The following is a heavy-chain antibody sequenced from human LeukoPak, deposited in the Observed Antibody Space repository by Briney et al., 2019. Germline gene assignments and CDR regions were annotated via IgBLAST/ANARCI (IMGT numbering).Heavy chain of an antibody. CDR2: IYYSGST. D-gene: IGHD1-26*01. V-gene: IGHV4-39*01. CDR3: ARHEELLRNFDY. Sequence: SETLSLTCTVSGGSISSSSYYWGWIRQPPGKGLEWIGSIYYSGSTYYNPSLKSRVTLSVDTSKNQFSLKLSSVTAADTAVYYCARHEELLRNFDYWGQGTLVTVSS. CDR1: GGSISSSSYY. J-gene: IGHJ4*02.